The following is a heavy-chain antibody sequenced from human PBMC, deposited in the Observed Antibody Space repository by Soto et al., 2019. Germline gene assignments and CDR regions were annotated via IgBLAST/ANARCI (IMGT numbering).Heavy chain of an antibody. J-gene: IGHJ4*02. V-gene: IGHV3-74*01. CDR1: GFTFGSYW. CDR2: INSDGSST. D-gene: IGHD2-15*01. Sequence: GGSLRLSCAASGFTFGSYWMDWVRQTPGKGLVWVSRINSDGSSTRYADSVKGRFTISRDNAKNTLYLQTNSLRVEDTAVYYCARKYCSGGSCTDLDSWGQGTLVTVSS. CDR3: ARKYCSGGSCTDLDS.